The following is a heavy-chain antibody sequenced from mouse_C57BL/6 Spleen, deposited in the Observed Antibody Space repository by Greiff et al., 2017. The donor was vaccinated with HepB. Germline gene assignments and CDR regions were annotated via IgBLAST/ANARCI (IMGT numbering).Heavy chain of an antibody. D-gene: IGHD2-1*01. J-gene: IGHJ1*03. CDR1: GYTFTDYY. V-gene: IGHV1-75*01. CDR2: IFPGSGST. Sequence: QVQLKQSGPELVKPGASVKISCKASGYTFTDYYINWVKQRPGQGLEWIGWIFPGSGSTYYNEKFKGKATLTVDKSSSTAYMLLSSLTSEDSAVYFCARRGYGNYPYWYFDVWGTGTTVTVSS. CDR3: ARRGYGNYPYWYFDV.